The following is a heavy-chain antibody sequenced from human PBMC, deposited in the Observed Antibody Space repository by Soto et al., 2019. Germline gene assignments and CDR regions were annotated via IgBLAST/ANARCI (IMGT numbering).Heavy chain of an antibody. CDR3: ASSRRDSYEDFWRAPDY. CDR2: IIPIFGTA. V-gene: IGHV1-69*13. J-gene: IGHJ4*02. CDR1: GGTFSSYA. D-gene: IGHD3-3*01. Sequence: SVKVSCKASGGTFSSYAISWVRQAPGQGLEWMGGIIPIFGTANYAQKFQGRVTITADESTSTAYMELSSLRSEDTAVYYCASSRRDSYEDFWRAPDYWGQGTLVTVS.